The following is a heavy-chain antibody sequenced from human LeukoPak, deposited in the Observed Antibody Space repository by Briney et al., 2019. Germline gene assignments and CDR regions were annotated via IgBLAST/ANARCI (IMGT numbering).Heavy chain of an antibody. CDR1: GGSISNGGCY. Sequence: PSQTLSLTCTVSGGSISNGGCYWSWVRQRPGKGLEWIGYIYYTGNTHYNPSLKSRVTISVDTSKNHFSLKLSSVTAADTAVYYCARVLTGEKVFDIGGQGTMVTASS. D-gene: IGHD2/OR15-2a*01. V-gene: IGHV4-31*03. J-gene: IGHJ3*02. CDR3: ARVLTGEKVFDI. CDR2: IYYTGNT.